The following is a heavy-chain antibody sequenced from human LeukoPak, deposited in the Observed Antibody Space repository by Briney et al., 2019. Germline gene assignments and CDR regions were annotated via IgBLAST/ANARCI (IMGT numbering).Heavy chain of an antibody. D-gene: IGHD3-10*01. CDR3: FREGGD. CDR2: INIDERIT. CDR1: GFSFSTLR. J-gene: IGHJ4*02. Sequence: PGGSLRLSCAASGFSFSTLRMHWVRQAPGKGLVWVSYINIDERITGYADSVKGRFTISRDNAKNTLYLQMNSLRAEDTAIYYCFREGGDWGQGTLVTVSS. V-gene: IGHV3-74*01.